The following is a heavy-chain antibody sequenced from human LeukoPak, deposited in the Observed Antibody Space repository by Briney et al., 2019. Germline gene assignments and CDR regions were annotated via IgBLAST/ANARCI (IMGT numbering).Heavy chain of an antibody. CDR2: IRSKAYGGTT. CDR3: TLAFYYNDSSGYYFDY. CDR1: GFTFGDYA. J-gene: IGHJ4*02. Sequence: PGRSLRLSCTASGFTFGDYAMSWFRQAPGKGLEWVGFIRSKAYGGTTEYAASVKGRFTISRDDSKSIAYLQMNSLKTEDTAVYYCTLAFYYNDSSGYYFDYWGQGTLVTVSS. V-gene: IGHV3-49*03. D-gene: IGHD3-22*01.